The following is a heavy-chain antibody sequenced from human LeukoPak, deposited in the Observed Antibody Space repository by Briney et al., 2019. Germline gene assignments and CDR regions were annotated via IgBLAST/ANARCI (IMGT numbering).Heavy chain of an antibody. V-gene: IGHV1-69*04. J-gene: IGHJ5*02. Sequence: SLKLSCKASGGTFSSYAISWVRQAPGQGLEWMGRIIPIFGIANYAQKFQGRVTITADKSTSTAYMELSSMRSEDTAVYYCARDRGPMGTVTTVWFDPWGQGTLVTVSS. CDR1: GGTFSSYA. CDR3: ARDRGPMGTVTTVWFDP. D-gene: IGHD4-17*01. CDR2: IIPIFGIA.